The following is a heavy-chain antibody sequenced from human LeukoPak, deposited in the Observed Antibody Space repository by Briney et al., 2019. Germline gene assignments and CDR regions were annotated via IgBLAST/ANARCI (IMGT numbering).Heavy chain of an antibody. CDR1: GFTFSSYW. CDR2: IKQDGSEK. Sequence: GGSLRLSCAASGFTFSSYWMSWVRQAPGKGLEWVANIKQDGSEKYYVDSVKGRFTISRDNAKNSLYLQMNSLRAEDTAVYYCARERVWYSSSWYLDAFDIWGQGTMVTVSS. J-gene: IGHJ3*02. D-gene: IGHD6-13*01. V-gene: IGHV3-7*01. CDR3: ARERVWYSSSWYLDAFDI.